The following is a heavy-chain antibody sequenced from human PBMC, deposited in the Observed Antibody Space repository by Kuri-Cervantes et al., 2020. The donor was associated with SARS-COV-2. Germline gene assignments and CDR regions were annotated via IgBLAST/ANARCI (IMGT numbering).Heavy chain of an antibody. CDR3: ARASRTILLYY. D-gene: IGHD3-3*01. J-gene: IGHJ4*02. CDR1: GFTFSDYY. V-gene: IGHV4-59*05. CDR2: IYYSGST. Sequence: ESLKISCAASGFTFSDYYMSWIRQAPGKGLEWIGSIYYSGSTYYNPSLKSRVTISVDTSKNQFSLQLNSATPEDTAVYYCARASRTILLYYWGQGTLVTVSS.